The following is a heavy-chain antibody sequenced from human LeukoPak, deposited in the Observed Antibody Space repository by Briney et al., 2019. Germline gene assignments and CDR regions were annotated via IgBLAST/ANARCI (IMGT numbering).Heavy chain of an antibody. CDR2: ISYDGSNK. Sequence: GGSLRLSCAASGFTFSSYAMNWDRQAPGKGLEWVAFISYDGSNKYYADSVKGRFTISRDNSKNTLYLQMNSLRAEDTAVYYCASQGGLLRFGELSGGMDVWGQGTTVTVSS. J-gene: IGHJ6*02. CDR1: GFTFSSYA. CDR3: ASQGGLLRFGELSGGMDV. V-gene: IGHV3-30-3*01. D-gene: IGHD3-10*01.